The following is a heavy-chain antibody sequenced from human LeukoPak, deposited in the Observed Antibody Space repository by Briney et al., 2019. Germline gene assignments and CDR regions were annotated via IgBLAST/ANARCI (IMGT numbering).Heavy chain of an antibody. CDR2: LYTSGGT. V-gene: IGHV4-61*02. CDR1: GGSISSGSYY. Sequence: SQTLSLTCTVSGGSISSGSYYWSWIRQPAGKGLEWIGRLYTSGGTNYNPPLKSRVTMSVDTSKNQFSLKLSSVPAADTAVYYCARGRYYDSSGFFDYWGQGTLVTVSS. J-gene: IGHJ4*02. CDR3: ARGRYYDSSGFFDY. D-gene: IGHD3-22*01.